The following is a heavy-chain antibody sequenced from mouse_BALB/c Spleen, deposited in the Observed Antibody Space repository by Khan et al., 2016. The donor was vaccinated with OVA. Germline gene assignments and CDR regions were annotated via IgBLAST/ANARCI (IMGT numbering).Heavy chain of an antibody. CDR2: ISSDGDYT. D-gene: IGHD2-1*01. CDR3: ARSPYGNFAY. J-gene: IGHJ3*01. V-gene: IGHV5-9-3*01. CDR1: GFTFSTYA. Sequence: EVELVEPGGGLVKPGGSLKLSCAASGFTFSTYAMSWVRQTPEKRLEWVATISSDGDYTYFPDNVTGRFTISRDNATNTLCLQMTSLRSEDTAMYCCARSPYGNFAYWGQGTMVTVSA.